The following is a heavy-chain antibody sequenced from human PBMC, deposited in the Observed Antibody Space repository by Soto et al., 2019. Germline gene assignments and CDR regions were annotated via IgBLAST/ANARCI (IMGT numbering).Heavy chain of an antibody. CDR3: ARCLYGDYDY. J-gene: IGHJ4*02. CDR2: ISTYNGNT. Sequence: ASVKVSCKASGYSFTTSGITWVRQAPGQGLEWMGWISTYNGNTNYAQKLQDRVTLTTDTSTSTAYMELRSLRSDDTAVYYCARCLYGDYDYWGQGTLVTVSS. CDR1: GYSFTTSG. V-gene: IGHV1-18*01. D-gene: IGHD4-17*01.